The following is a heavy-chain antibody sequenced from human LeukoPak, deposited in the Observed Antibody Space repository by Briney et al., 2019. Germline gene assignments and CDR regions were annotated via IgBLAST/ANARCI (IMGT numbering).Heavy chain of an antibody. CDR3: ARGLGNSGYYVIDY. CDR2: INPNSGGT. Sequence: ASVKVSCKASGYTFTGYYMHWVRQAPGQGLEWMGWINPNSGGTNYAQKSQGRVTMTRDTSISTAYMELSGMRSDDTAVYYCARGLGNSGYYVIDYWGQGTLVIVSS. D-gene: IGHD5-12*01. V-gene: IGHV1-2*02. J-gene: IGHJ4*02. CDR1: GYTFTGYY.